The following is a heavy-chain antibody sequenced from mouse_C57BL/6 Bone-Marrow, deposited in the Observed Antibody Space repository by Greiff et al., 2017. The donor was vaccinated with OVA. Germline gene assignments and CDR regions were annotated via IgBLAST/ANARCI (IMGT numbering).Heavy chain of an antibody. J-gene: IGHJ3*01. D-gene: IGHD1-1*01. CDR3: ARLRCPYYYGSSYGFAY. CDR1: GYSFTGYY. V-gene: IGHV1-42*01. CDR2: INPSTGGT. Sequence: VQLQQSGPELVKPGASVKISCKASGYSFTGYYMNWVKQSPEKSLEWIGEINPSTGGTTYNQKFKAKATLTVDKSSSTAYMQLKSLTSEDSAVYYCARLRCPYYYGSSYGFAYWGQGTLVTVSA.